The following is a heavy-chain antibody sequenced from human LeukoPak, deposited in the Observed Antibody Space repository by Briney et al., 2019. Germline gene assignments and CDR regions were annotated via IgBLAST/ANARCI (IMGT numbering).Heavy chain of an antibody. D-gene: IGHD5-18*01. V-gene: IGHV3-21*01. CDR2: ISSSSSYI. CDR1: GFIFRDYS. CDR3: ARDPGGWIQLWPSSYYFDY. Sequence: GGSLRLSCAASGFIFRDYSMNWVRQAPGKGLEWVSSISSSSSYIYYADSVKGRFTISRDNAKNSLYLQMNSLRAEDTAVYYCARDPGGWIQLWPSSYYFDYWGQGTLVTVSS. J-gene: IGHJ4*02.